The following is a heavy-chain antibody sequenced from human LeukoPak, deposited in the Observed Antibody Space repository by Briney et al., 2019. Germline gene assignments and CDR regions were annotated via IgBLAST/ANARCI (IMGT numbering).Heavy chain of an antibody. CDR2: IYHSGST. Sequence: PSETLSLTCTVSGYSISSGYYWGWIRQPPGKGLEWIGSIYHSGSTYYNPSLKSRVTISVDTSKNQFSLKLSSVTAADTAVYYCARRRELAAPFYWGQGTLVTVSS. D-gene: IGHD6-6*01. CDR1: GYSISSGYY. V-gene: IGHV4-38-2*02. J-gene: IGHJ4*02. CDR3: ARRRELAAPFY.